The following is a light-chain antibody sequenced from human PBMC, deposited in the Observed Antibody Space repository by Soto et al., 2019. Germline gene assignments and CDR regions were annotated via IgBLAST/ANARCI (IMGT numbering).Light chain of an antibody. V-gene: IGLV1-44*01. CDR3: AAWDDSLNGHVV. CDR2: DNN. Sequence: QAVVTQPPSASGAPGQRVTISCSGGSSNIGSNTVSWYQQLPGTAPKLFIYDNNQRPSGVPARFSGSKSGTSASLAISGLQSEDEADYYCAAWDDSLNGHVVFGGGTKLTVL. CDR1: SSNIGSNT. J-gene: IGLJ2*01.